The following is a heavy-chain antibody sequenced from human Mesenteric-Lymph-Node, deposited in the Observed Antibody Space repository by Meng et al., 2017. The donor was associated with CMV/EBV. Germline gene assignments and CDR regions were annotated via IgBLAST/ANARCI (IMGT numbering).Heavy chain of an antibody. Sequence: GGSLRLSCAASGFTSSSYWMHWARQAPGKGLVWVSRINSDGSSTSYADSVKGRFTISRDNAKNTLYLQMNSLRAEDTAVYYCARDGFGLLRFLEWFIDYWGQGTLVTVSS. CDR3: ARDGFGLLRFLEWFIDY. CDR2: INSDGSST. V-gene: IGHV3-74*01. D-gene: IGHD3-3*01. CDR1: GFTSSSYW. J-gene: IGHJ4*02.